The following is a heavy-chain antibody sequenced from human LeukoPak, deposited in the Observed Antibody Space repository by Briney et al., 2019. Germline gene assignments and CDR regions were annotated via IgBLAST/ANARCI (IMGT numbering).Heavy chain of an antibody. J-gene: IGHJ3*02. V-gene: IGHV2-5*01. Sequence: SGPALVKPTQTLTLTCTFSGFSLSTSGVGVGWIRQPPGKALEWLALIYWNDDKRYSPSLKSRLTITKDTSKNQVVLTMTNVDPVDTATYYCAHSGTVTTPHDAFDIWGHGTMVTVSS. CDR1: GFSLSTSGVG. D-gene: IGHD4-17*01. CDR2: IYWNDDK. CDR3: AHSGTVTTPHDAFDI.